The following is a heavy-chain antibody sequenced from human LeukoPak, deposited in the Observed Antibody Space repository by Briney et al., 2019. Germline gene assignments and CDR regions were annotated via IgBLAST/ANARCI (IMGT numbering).Heavy chain of an antibody. Sequence: SQTLSLTCTVSGGSIYRNGYYWTWIRQHPGTGLEWIGYIYYSGSTYYNPSLKSRVSMSEGTSKNQFFLHLSSVTAADTAVYYCASAAGNWFDPWGPGTLVTVSS. V-gene: IGHV4-31*03. CDR1: GGSIYRNGYY. CDR2: IYYSGST. D-gene: IGHD3-10*01. J-gene: IGHJ5*02. CDR3: ASAAGNWFDP.